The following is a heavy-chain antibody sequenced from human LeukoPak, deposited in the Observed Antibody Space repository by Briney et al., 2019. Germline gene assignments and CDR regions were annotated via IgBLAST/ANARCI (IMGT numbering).Heavy chain of an antibody. V-gene: IGHV4-30-4*01. CDR3: ARGYYDSSGYYYYYYYYGMDV. J-gene: IGHJ6*02. Sequence: SETLSLTCTVSGGSISSGDYYWSWLRQPPGKGLEWIGYIYYSGSTYYNPSLKSRVTISVDKSKNQFSLKLSSVTAADTAVYYCARGYYDSSGYYYYYYYYGMDVWGQGTTVTVSS. CDR2: IYYSGST. CDR1: GGSISSGDYY. D-gene: IGHD3-22*01.